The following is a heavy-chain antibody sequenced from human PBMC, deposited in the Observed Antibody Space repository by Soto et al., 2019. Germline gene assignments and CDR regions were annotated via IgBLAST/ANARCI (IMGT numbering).Heavy chain of an antibody. V-gene: IGHV1-8*01. J-gene: IGHJ6*02. Sequence: QVQLVQSGAEVKKPGASVKVSCKASGYTFTSYDINWVRQATGQGLEWMGWMNPNSGNTGYAQKFQGRVTMTRNTSISTAYMELSSLRSEDTTVYYCARGAYDILTGYLYYYYGMDVWGQGTTVTVSS. CDR2: MNPNSGNT. D-gene: IGHD3-9*01. CDR3: ARGAYDILTGYLYYYYGMDV. CDR1: GYTFTSYD.